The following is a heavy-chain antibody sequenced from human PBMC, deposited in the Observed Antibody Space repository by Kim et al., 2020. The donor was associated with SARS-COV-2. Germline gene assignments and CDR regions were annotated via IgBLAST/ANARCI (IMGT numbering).Heavy chain of an antibody. Sequence: GGSLRLSCAASGFTFSSYAMHWVRQAPGKGLEWVAVISYDGSNKYYADSVKGRFTISRDNSKNTLYLQMNSLRAEDTAVYYCARELPTYVWGSYRPPYYYYGMDVWGQGTTVTVSS. CDR2: ISYDGSNK. V-gene: IGHV3-30*04. CDR1: GFTFSSYA. CDR3: ARELPTYVWGSYRPPYYYYGMDV. D-gene: IGHD3-16*02. J-gene: IGHJ6*02.